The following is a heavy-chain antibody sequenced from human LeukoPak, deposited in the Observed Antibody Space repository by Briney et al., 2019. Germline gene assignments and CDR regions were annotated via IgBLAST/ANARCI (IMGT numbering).Heavy chain of an antibody. Sequence: GRSLRLSCAASGFTFSSYAMHWVRQAPGKGLEWVAVISYDGSNKYYADSVKGRFTISRDNSKNTLYLQMNSLRAEDTAVYYCAKPPDIVVVPAAISWAFDIWGQGTMVTVSS. CDR1: GFTFSSYA. CDR2: ISYDGSNK. V-gene: IGHV3-30-3*02. CDR3: AKPPDIVVVPAAISWAFDI. D-gene: IGHD2-2*01. J-gene: IGHJ3*02.